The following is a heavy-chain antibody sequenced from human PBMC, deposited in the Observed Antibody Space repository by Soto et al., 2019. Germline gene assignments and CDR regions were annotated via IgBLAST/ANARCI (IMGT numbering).Heavy chain of an antibody. Sequence: GGSLRLSCAASGFTVSSNYMSWVRQAPGKGLEWVSVIYSGGSTYYADSVKGRFTISRDNSKNTLYLQMNSLRAEDTAVYYCARTGAGMADYFDYWGQGTLVTVSS. CDR1: GFTVSSNY. J-gene: IGHJ4*02. CDR3: ARTGAGMADYFDY. D-gene: IGHD3-10*01. CDR2: IYSGGST. V-gene: IGHV3-53*01.